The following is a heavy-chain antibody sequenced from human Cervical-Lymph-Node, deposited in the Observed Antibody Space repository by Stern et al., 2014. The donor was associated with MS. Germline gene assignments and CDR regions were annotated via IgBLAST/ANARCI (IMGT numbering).Heavy chain of an antibody. CDR1: GGSISTFY. J-gene: IGHJ3*01. D-gene: IGHD3-22*01. CDR3: GRRDYYDSSGYYDDAFDV. V-gene: IGHV4-59*01. CDR2: INYKGST. Sequence: QVHLQESGPGLVKPSETLSLTCTVSGGSISTFYWNWILKPPGKGLEWIGQINYKGSTNYNPSLKSRVPISVDTSKNQFSLKLSSVTAADTAVYYCGRRDYYDSSGYYDDAFDVWGQGTMVTVSS.